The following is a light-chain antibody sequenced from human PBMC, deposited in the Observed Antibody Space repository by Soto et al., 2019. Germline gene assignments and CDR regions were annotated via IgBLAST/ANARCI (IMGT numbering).Light chain of an antibody. V-gene: IGKV3-15*01. CDR1: QSVSSN. CDR2: GAS. Sequence: EIVMTQSPATLSVSPGERATLSCSASQSVSSNLAWYQQKPGQAPRLLIYGASTRATGIPARFSGSGSGTEFTLTISSLQSEDFAVYYCQQYNNWATFGGGTKVEIK. CDR3: QQYNNWAT. J-gene: IGKJ4*01.